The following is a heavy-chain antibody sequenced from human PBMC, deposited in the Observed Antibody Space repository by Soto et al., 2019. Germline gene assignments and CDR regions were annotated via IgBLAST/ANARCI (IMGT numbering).Heavy chain of an antibody. CDR1: GGSISSSSYY. D-gene: IGHD5-12*01. J-gene: IGHJ4*02. CDR2: IYYSGIT. Sequence: SETLSLTCTVFGGSISSSSYYWGWIRQPPGKGLEWIAMIYYSGITHYSPSLKSRVTISIDTSKNQFSLKLNSVTAADTAMYYCARPARQDTVAGDYWGQGTLVTVSS. V-gene: IGHV4-39*01. CDR3: ARPARQDTVAGDY.